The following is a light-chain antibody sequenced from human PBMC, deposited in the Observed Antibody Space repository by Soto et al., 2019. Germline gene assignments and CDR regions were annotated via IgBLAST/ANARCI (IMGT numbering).Light chain of an antibody. Sequence: QSVLTQPASVSGSPGQWVTISCTGSSSDVGGYYFVCWYHQHAGKAHKLMIYDVSNRPSGASNRFSGSKSGNTAFLTISGLQAEDEADYYCSSYTSISTPCVFGTGTKVTVL. CDR1: SSDVGGYYF. CDR3: SSYTSISTPCV. J-gene: IGLJ1*01. CDR2: DVS. V-gene: IGLV2-14*01.